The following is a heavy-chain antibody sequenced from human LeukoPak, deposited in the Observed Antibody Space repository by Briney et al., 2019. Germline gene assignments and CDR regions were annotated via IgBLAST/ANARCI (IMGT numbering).Heavy chain of an antibody. Sequence: LSXTXXXXXGSFTXYYWSWIRQPPGKGLEWIGEINHSGSTNYNPSLKSRVTISVDTSKNQFSLKLSSVTAADTAVYYCARAEYGMDVWGQGTTVTVSS. CDR2: INHSGST. CDR1: XGSFTXYY. V-gene: IGHV4-34*01. J-gene: IGHJ6*02. CDR3: ARAEYGMDV.